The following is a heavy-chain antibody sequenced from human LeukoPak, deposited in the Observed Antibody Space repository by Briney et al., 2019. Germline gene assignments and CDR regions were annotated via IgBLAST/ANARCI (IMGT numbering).Heavy chain of an antibody. Sequence: ASVKVSCKASGYTFTSYDINWVRQATGQGLEWMGWMNPNSGNTGYAQKFQGRVTMTRNTSISTAYMELSSLRSEDTAVYYCARGKGYSYGSAFDYWGQGTLVTVSS. V-gene: IGHV1-8*01. D-gene: IGHD5-18*01. CDR1: GYTFTSYD. CDR2: MNPNSGNT. CDR3: ARGKGYSYGSAFDY. J-gene: IGHJ4*02.